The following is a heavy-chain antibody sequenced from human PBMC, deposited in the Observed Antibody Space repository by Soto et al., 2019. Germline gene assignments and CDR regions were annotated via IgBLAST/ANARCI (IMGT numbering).Heavy chain of an antibody. CDR1: GFTFSSYD. J-gene: IGHJ6*03. CDR2: IGTAGDT. V-gene: IGHV3-13*01. CDR3: ARDLCSGGSCYLSYMDV. Sequence: EVQLVESGGGLVQPGGSLRLSCAASGFTFSSYDMHWVRQATGKGLEWVSAIGTAGDTYYPGSVKGRFTISRENAKNSLYLQMNSLRAGDTAVYYCARDLCSGGSCYLSYMDVWGKGTTVTVSS. D-gene: IGHD2-15*01.